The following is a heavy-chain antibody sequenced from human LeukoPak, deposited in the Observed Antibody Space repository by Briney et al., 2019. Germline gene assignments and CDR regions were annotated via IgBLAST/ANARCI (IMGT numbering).Heavy chain of an antibody. Sequence: PSETLSLTCAVYGGSFSGYYWSWIRQPPGKGLEWIGEINHSGSTNYNPSLKSRVTISVDTSKNQFSLKLSSVTAADTAVYYCARQVRYYYGSGSYYRYFDYWGQGTLVTVSS. CDR2: INHSGST. CDR1: GGSFSGYY. V-gene: IGHV4-34*01. D-gene: IGHD3-10*01. J-gene: IGHJ4*02. CDR3: ARQVRYYYGSGSYYRYFDY.